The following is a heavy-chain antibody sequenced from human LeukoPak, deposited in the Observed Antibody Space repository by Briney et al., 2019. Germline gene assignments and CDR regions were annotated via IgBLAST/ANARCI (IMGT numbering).Heavy chain of an antibody. V-gene: IGHV1-8*01. CDR3: AREGLRFLEWLSLGAFDI. D-gene: IGHD3-3*01. J-gene: IGHJ3*02. CDR2: MNPNSGNT. CDR1: GYTFTSYD. Sequence: ASVKVSCKASGYTFTSYDINWVRQATGQGLEWMGWMNPNSGNTGYAQKFQGRVTMTRNTSISTAYMELSSLRSEDTAVYYCAREGLRFLEWLSLGAFDIWDQGTMVTVSS.